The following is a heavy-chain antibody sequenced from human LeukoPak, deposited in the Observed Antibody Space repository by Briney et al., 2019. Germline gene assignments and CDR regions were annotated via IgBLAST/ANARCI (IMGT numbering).Heavy chain of an antibody. J-gene: IGHJ4*02. CDR2: ISAYNGNT. D-gene: IGHD3-10*01. CDR3: ARNYYGSGSYPSPFDY. Sequence: ASVKVSCKASGYTFTSYGISWVRQAPGQGLEWMGWISAYNGNTNYAQKLQGRVTMTTDTSTSTAYMELRSLRSDDTAVYYCARNYYGSGSYPSPFDYWGQGTLVTVSS. CDR1: GYTFTSYG. V-gene: IGHV1-18*01.